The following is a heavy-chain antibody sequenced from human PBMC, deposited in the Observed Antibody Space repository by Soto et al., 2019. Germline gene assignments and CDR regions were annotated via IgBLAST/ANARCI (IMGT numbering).Heavy chain of an antibody. V-gene: IGHV4-61*01. CDR3: ARAGDFRIDP. CDR2: ISYIGYT. Sequence: QVQLQESGPGLVKPSETLSLTCTVSGGSVSAVNNFWTWIRQPPGKGLEWIGHISYIGYTSYNPSLRCRVPTALDTSRNQFSLTLSSLTVADPAIYYCARAGDFRIDPWGQGTLVTVSS. J-gene: IGHJ5*02. D-gene: IGHD3-10*01. CDR1: GGSVSAVNNF.